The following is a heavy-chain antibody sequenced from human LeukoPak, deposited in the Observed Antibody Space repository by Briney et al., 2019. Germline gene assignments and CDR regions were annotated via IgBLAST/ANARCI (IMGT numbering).Heavy chain of an antibody. CDR2: IYYRGST. V-gene: IGHV4-61*01. J-gene: IGHJ4*02. CDR3: ARDQDGDFTH. Sequence: SEALSLTCTVSGGSVGSIRHYWNWIRQPPGKGLEWIGYIYYRGSTTYRPCLEARVTISADTSKHQFSLKMRSVTSSDTAVYYCARDQDGDFTHWGPGTLVTVSS. D-gene: IGHD4-17*01. CDR1: GGSVGSIRHY.